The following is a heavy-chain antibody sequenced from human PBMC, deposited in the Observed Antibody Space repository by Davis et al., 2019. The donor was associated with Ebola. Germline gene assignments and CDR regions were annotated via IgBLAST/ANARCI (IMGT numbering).Heavy chain of an antibody. CDR1: GYTFTSYG. D-gene: IGHD1-1*01. CDR3: AREVRGITGPSEY. CDR2: ISTYNGNT. Sequence: ASVQVSCKASGYTFTSYGISWVRQAPGQGLEWMGWISTYNGNTNYAQKVQGRITMTTDTSTSTAYMELRSLRSDDTARYYCAREVRGITGPSEYWGQGTLVTVSS. V-gene: IGHV1-18*01. J-gene: IGHJ4*02.